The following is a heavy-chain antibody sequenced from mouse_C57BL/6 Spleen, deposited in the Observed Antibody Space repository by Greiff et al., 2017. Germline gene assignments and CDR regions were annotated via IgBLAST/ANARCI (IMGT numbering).Heavy chain of an antibody. V-gene: IGHV1-72*01. CDR2: IDPNRGGT. Sequence: QVQLKQPGAELVKPGASVKLSCKASGYTFTSYWMHWVKQRPGRGLEWIGRIDPNRGGTKYNEKFKSKATLTVDKPSSTAYMQLSSLTSEDSAVYYCARSSYYGSPFAYWGQGTLVTVSA. CDR3: ARSSYYGSPFAY. CDR1: GYTFTSYW. J-gene: IGHJ3*01. D-gene: IGHD1-1*01.